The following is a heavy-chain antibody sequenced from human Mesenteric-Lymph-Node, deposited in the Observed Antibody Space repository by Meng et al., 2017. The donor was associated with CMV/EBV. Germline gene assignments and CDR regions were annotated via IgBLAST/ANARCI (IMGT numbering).Heavy chain of an antibody. J-gene: IGHJ3*02. CDR1: GFTFSSYA. CDR3: AKALGIVVVNGGAFDI. D-gene: IGHD3-22*01. CDR2: ISGSGGST. V-gene: IGHV3-23*01. Sequence: ETLSLTCAASGFTFSSYAMSWVRQAPGKGLEWVSAISGSGGSTYYADSVKGRFTISRDNSKNTLYLQMNSLRAEDTAVYYCAKALGIVVVNGGAFDIWGQGTMVTVSS.